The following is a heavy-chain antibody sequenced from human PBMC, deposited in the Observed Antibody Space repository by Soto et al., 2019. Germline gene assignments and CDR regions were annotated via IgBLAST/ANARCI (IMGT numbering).Heavy chain of an antibody. J-gene: IGHJ4*02. Sequence: PSETLSLTCTVSGASVSSASYYWSWIRQPPGKGLEWIGYIYYSGRTDYNPSLKSRVPISLDTSKNQFSLKLSSVTAADTAVYYCAKGWDVKYFDYWGRGTLVTVSS. CDR1: GASVSSASYY. CDR3: AKGWDVKYFDY. CDR2: IYYSGRT. D-gene: IGHD1-26*01. V-gene: IGHV4-61*01.